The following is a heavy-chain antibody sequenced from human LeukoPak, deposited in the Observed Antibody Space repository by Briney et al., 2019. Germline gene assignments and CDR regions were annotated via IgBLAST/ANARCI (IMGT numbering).Heavy chain of an antibody. V-gene: IGHV3-53*05. CDR2: IYSGGST. CDR1: GFTVSRSY. Sequence: PGGSLRLSCAASGFTVSRSYVTWVRQAPGKGLEWVSVIYSGGSTYYADSVKGRFTISRDNSKNTLYLQMNSLRAEDTAVYYCAKDYYDSSGYYNDAFDMWGQGTMVTVSS. D-gene: IGHD3-22*01. J-gene: IGHJ3*02. CDR3: AKDYYDSSGYYNDAFDM.